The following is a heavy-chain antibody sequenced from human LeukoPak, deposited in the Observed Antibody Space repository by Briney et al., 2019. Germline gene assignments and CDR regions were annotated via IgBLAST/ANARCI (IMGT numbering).Heavy chain of an antibody. CDR2: ITASGTDT. CDR1: GFSVSTYP. J-gene: IGHJ4*02. Sequence: GSLRLSCTASGFSVSTYPMAWVRQAPGKGLQWVSTITASGTDTFYADSVKGRFTISRDQSKNTLSLQMNSLRAEDTALYYCAKYSSGWVNDYWGQGTLVTVSS. D-gene: IGHD6-19*01. V-gene: IGHV3-23*01. CDR3: AKYSSGWVNDY.